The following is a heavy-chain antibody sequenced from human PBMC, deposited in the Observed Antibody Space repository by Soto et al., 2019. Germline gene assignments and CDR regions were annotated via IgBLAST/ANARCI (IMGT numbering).Heavy chain of an antibody. D-gene: IGHD3-9*01. Sequence: RLSCAASGFNLSHPWMTWVRQAAGKGLEWVGRIKSETDGGTADYAAPVKGRITISRDDSKNTVYLQMNSLKTEDTAVYYCTTGIYYDLLTGYHDVAYWGQGTLVTVSS. CDR2: IKSETDGGTA. CDR3: TTGIYYDLLTGYHDVAY. V-gene: IGHV3-15*01. CDR1: GFNLSHPW. J-gene: IGHJ4*02.